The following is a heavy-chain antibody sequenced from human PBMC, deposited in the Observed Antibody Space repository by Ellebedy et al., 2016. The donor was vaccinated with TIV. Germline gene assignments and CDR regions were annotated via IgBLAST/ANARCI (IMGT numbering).Heavy chain of an antibody. D-gene: IGHD1-20*01. V-gene: IGHV1-46*01. CDR2: INPSVGHT. Sequence: AASVKVSCKASGYTFTSYFMYWVRQAAGQGLEWMGTINPSVGHTTYAQKPQGRVTMTRDKSTSTVYMELNSLRSEDTAVYYCARGWGYNWNDAYHFDYWGQGTLVAVSS. CDR1: GYTFTSYF. CDR3: ARGWGYNWNDAYHFDY. J-gene: IGHJ4*02.